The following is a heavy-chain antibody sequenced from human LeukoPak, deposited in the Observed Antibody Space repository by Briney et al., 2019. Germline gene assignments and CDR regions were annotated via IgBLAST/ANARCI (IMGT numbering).Heavy chain of an antibody. CDR2: IETGGAST. Sequence: PGGSLRLSCAASGFTFSSYGMSWVRQAPGKGLEWVSAIETGGASTYYADSVKGRFTISRDNSKNTLYLQMNSLRAEDTAVYYCAKYTWGYCTNGVCYFDYWGQGTLVTVSS. V-gene: IGHV3-23*05. CDR3: AKYTWGYCTNGVCYFDY. J-gene: IGHJ4*02. CDR1: GFTFSSYG. D-gene: IGHD2-8*01.